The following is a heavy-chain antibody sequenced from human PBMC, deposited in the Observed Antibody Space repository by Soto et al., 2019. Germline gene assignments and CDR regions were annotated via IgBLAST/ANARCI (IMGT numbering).Heavy chain of an antibody. J-gene: IGHJ6*03. CDR2: IKSKTDGGTT. CDR3: TTDLAARRLYYYYYYMDV. V-gene: IGHV3-15*01. D-gene: IGHD6-6*01. Sequence: PGGSLRLSCAASGFTFSNAWMSWVRQAPGKGLEWVGRIKSKTDGGTTDYAAPVKGRFTISRDDSKNTLYLQMNSLKTEDTAVYYCTTDLAARRLYYYYYYMDVWGKGTTVTVSS. CDR1: GFTFSNAW.